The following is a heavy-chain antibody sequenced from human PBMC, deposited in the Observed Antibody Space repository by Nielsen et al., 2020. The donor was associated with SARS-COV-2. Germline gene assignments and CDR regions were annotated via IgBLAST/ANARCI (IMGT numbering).Heavy chain of an antibody. Sequence: PGKGLEWIGYIYYSGSTYYNPSLKSRVTISVDTSKNQFSLKLSSVTAADTALYYCARERVGGITIFGVVTRYGMDVWPRDHGHRLL. CDR2: IYYSGST. V-gene: IGHV4-30-4*01. CDR3: ARERVGGITIFGVVTRYGMDV. J-gene: IGHJ6*02. D-gene: IGHD3-3*01.